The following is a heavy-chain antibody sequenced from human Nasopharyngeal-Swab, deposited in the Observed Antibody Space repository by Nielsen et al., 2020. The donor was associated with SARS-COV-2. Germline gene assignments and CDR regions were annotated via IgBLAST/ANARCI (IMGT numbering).Heavy chain of an antibody. J-gene: IGHJ5*02. CDR3: ARGYCSSTSCYTLVDP. CDR1: GYTFTSYA. D-gene: IGHD2-2*02. V-gene: IGHV1-3*01. Sequence: ASVKVSCKASGYTFTSYAMHWVRQAPGQRLEWMGWINAGNGSTKYSQKFQGRVTITRDTSASTAYMELSTLRSEDTAVYYCARGYCSSTSCYTLVDPWGQGTLVTVSS. CDR2: INAGNGST.